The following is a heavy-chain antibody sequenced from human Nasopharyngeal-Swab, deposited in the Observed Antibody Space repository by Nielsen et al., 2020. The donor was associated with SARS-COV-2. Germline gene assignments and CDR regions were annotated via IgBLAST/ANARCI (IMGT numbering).Heavy chain of an antibody. J-gene: IGHJ6*02. D-gene: IGHD4-17*01. CDR3: ARDLVDGDYAHYYYYGMDV. CDR1: GGTFSSYG. CDR2: ISAYNGNT. Sequence: ASVKVSCKASGGTFSSYGISWVRQAPGQGLEWMGWISAYNGNTNYAQKLQGRVTMTTDTSTSTAYMELRSLRSDDTAVYYCARDLVDGDYAHYYYYGMDVWGQGTTVTVSS. V-gene: IGHV1-18*01.